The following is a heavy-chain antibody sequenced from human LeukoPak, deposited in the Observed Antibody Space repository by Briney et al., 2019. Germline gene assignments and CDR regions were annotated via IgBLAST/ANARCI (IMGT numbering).Heavy chain of an antibody. CDR3: ARGSNSGYSSSWYCDY. J-gene: IGHJ4*02. V-gene: IGHV3-21*01. CDR1: GFTFSSYN. D-gene: IGHD6-13*01. CDR2: ISSGSSYI. Sequence: GGSLRLSCAASGFTFSSYNMNWVRQTPGKGLEWVSSISSGSSYIYYADSVKGRFTISRDNANNSLYLQMNNLRAGDTAVYFCARGSNSGYSSSWYCDYWGQGALVTVSS.